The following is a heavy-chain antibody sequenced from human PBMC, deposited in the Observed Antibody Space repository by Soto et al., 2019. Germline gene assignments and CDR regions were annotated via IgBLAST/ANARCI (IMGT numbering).Heavy chain of an antibody. J-gene: IGHJ4*02. CDR3: ARVLTRASLPSGPDY. Sequence: SETLSLTCAVYGGSFSGYYWSWIRQPPGKGLEWIGEINHSGSTNYNPSLKSRVTISVDTSKNQFSLKLSSVTAADTAVYYCARVLTRASLPSGPDYWGQGTLVTVSS. CDR1: GGSFSGYY. V-gene: IGHV4-34*01. CDR2: INHSGST. D-gene: IGHD6-6*01.